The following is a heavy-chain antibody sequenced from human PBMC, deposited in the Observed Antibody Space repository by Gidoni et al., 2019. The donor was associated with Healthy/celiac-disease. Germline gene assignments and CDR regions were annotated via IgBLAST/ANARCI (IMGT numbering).Heavy chain of an antibody. CDR3: NTLITIFGAVDY. V-gene: IGHV3-15*07. J-gene: IGHJ4*02. CDR1: GFTLRNAW. D-gene: IGHD3-3*01. CDR2: IKSKTDCGTT. Sequence: EVQLVESGGGLVKPGGSLRLSCAASGFTLRNAWMNWVRQAPGKGLEWVGRIKSKTDCGTTDYAAPVKGRFTISRDDSKNTLYLQMNSLKTEDTAVYYCNTLITIFGAVDYWGQGTLVTVSS.